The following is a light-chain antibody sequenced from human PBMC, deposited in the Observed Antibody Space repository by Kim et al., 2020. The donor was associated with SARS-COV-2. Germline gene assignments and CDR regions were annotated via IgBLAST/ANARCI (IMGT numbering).Light chain of an antibody. Sequence: DIQMTQSPSTLSASVGDRVTSTCRASQSISYYLAWYQQKPGKAPKLLIYKASSLQSGVPSRFSGSGSGTEFTLTISSLQPDDFASYYCQQYYDDHTFGQGTKLEI. J-gene: IGKJ2*01. V-gene: IGKV1-5*03. CDR1: QSISYY. CDR2: KAS. CDR3: QQYYDDHT.